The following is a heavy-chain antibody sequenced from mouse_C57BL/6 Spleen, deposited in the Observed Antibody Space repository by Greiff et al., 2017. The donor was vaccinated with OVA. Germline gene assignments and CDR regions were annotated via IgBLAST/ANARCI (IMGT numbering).Heavy chain of an antibody. CDR1: GYTFTDYY. D-gene: IGHD2-4*01. V-gene: IGHV1-26*01. CDR3: ARRDYDAFAY. Sequence: VQLKQSGPELVKPGASVKISCKASGYTFTDYYMNWVKQSHGKSLEWIGDINPNNGGTSYNQKFKGKATLTVDKSSSTAYMELRSLTSEDSAVYYCARRDYDAFAYWGQGTLVTVSA. J-gene: IGHJ3*01. CDR2: INPNNGGT.